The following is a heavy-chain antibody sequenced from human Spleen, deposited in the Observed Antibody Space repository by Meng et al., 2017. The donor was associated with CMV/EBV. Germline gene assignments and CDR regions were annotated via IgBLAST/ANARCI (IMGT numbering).Heavy chain of an antibody. D-gene: IGHD3-3*01. CDR2: ISWNSGSI. V-gene: IGHV3-9*03. CDR1: GFTFDDYA. Sequence: GGSLRLSCAASGFTFDDYAMHWVRQAPGKGLEWVSGISWNSGSIGYADSVKGRFTISRDNAKNSLYLQMNSLRAEDMALYYCAKDMADFWNPGAYFDYWGQGTLVTVSS. J-gene: IGHJ4*02. CDR3: AKDMADFWNPGAYFDY.